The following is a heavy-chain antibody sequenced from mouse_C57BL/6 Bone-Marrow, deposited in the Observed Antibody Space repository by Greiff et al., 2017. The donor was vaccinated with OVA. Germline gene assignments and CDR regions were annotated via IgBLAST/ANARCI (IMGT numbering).Heavy chain of an antibody. CDR1: GFSLTSYG. V-gene: IGHV2-2*01. CDR2: IWSGGST. J-gene: IGHJ4*01. Sequence: VQVVESGPGLVQPSQSLSITCTVSGFSLTSYGVHWVRQSPGKGLEWLGVIWSGGSTDYNAAFISRLSISKDNSKSQVFFKMNSLQADDTAIYYCAFYGNYECAMDYWGQGTSVTVSS. D-gene: IGHD2-1*01. CDR3: AFYGNYECAMDY.